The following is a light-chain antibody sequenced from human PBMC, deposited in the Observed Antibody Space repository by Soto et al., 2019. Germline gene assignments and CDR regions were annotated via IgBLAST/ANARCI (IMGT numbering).Light chain of an antibody. V-gene: IGKV1-5*01. CDR2: DAS. CDR3: QQYNSYSWT. J-gene: IGKJ1*01. CDR1: QSISSW. Sequence: DILMTQPPSTLSVSVGDGVTITCRASQSISSWLAWYQQKPGKAPKLLIYDASSLESGVPSRFSGSGSGTEFTLTISSLQPDDFATYYCQQYNSYSWTFGQGPKVDIK.